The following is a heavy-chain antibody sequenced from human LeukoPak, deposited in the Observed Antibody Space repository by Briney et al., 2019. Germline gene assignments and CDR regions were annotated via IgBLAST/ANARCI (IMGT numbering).Heavy chain of an antibody. CDR3: ARAPPFFDFWSGYPFDY. Sequence: ASVKVSCKASGYTFTGYYMHWVRQAPGQGLEWMGWISAYNGNTNYAQKLQGRVTMTTDTSTSTAYMELRSLRSDDTAVYYCARAPPFFDFWSGYPFDYWGQGTLVTVSS. D-gene: IGHD3-3*01. J-gene: IGHJ4*02. CDR1: GYTFTGYY. V-gene: IGHV1-18*04. CDR2: ISAYNGNT.